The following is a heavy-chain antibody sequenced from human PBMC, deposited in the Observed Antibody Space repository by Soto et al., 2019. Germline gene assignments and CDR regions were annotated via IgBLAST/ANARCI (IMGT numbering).Heavy chain of an antibody. CDR2: IFPLTDIP. CDR1: GGTFRNYP. CDR3: ARGPLVVLNYFES. V-gene: IGHV1-69*02. Sequence: QVQLVQSGTEVKKPGSSVKVSSKASGGTFRNYPINWVRQAPGQGLEWMGSIFPLTDIPDYAQNFQARLTISAAKSTSTAYMELSSLTSDVTPMYFCARGPLVVLNYFESWGQGTLVTVS. J-gene: IGHJ4*02.